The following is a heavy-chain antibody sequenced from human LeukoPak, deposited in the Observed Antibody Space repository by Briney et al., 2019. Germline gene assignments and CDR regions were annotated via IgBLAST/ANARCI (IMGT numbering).Heavy chain of an antibody. Sequence: SETLSLTCAVYGGSFSGYYWSWIRQPPGKGLEWIGSIYHSGSTYYNPSLKSRVTISVDTSKNQFSLKLSSVTAADTAVYYCAREGTYYYDSSGYSYFDYWGQGTLVTVSS. V-gene: IGHV4-34*01. CDR1: GGSFSGYY. J-gene: IGHJ4*02. CDR3: AREGTYYYDSSGYSYFDY. CDR2: IYHSGST. D-gene: IGHD3-22*01.